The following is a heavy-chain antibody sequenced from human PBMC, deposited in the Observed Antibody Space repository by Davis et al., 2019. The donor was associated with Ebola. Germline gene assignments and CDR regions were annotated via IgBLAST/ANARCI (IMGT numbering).Heavy chain of an antibody. CDR2: IDPSDSYT. J-gene: IGHJ4*02. V-gene: IGHV5-10-1*01. CDR1: GYSFTSYW. D-gene: IGHD5-18*01. Sequence: GESLKIFCKGSGYSFTSYWISWVRQMPGKGLEWMGRIDPSDSYTNYSPSFQGHVTISADKSISTAYLQWSSLKASDTAMYYCARPRGYSYGYVEVFDYWGQGTLVTVSS. CDR3: ARPRGYSYGYVEVFDY.